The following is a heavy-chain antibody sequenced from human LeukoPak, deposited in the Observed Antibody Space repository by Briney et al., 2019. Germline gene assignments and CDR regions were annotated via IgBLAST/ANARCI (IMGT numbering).Heavy chain of an antibody. D-gene: IGHD2-2*02. J-gene: IGHJ3*02. Sequence: GGSLRLSCAASGFTFSSYGMHWVRQAPGKGLEWVAVIWYDGSNKYYADSVKGRFTISRDNSKNTLYLQMNSRRAEDTAVYYCARDPRCSSTSCYISYAFDIWGQGTMVTVSS. CDR3: ARDPRCSSTSCYISYAFDI. CDR2: IWYDGSNK. V-gene: IGHV3-33*01. CDR1: GFTFSSYG.